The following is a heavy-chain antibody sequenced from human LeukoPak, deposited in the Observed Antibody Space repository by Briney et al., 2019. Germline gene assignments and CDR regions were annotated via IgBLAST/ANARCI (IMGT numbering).Heavy chain of an antibody. CDR2: IYYSGGT. Sequence: SETLSLTCTVSGGTMCSYYWSWVRQPPGKGLEWIGYIYYSGGTSYNPSLKSRVTISVDTSKNQFSLKLTSVTAADTAVYYCARLGTWGPINWFDPWGQGTLVTVSS. CDR1: GGTMCSYY. J-gene: IGHJ5*02. CDR3: ARLGTWGPINWFDP. D-gene: IGHD3-16*01. V-gene: IGHV4-59*08.